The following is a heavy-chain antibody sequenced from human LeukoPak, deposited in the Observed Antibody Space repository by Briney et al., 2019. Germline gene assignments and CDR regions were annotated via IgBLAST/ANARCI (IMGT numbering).Heavy chain of an antibody. CDR2: ISAYNGNT. Sequence: GASVKVSCKASGYTFTSYGFTWVRQAPGQGLEWMGWISAYNGNTIYAQNLQGRVTMTTDTSTSTAYMEVRSLKSDDTAVYYCARAPSQVYYGSGSLFDYWGQGTLVTVSS. V-gene: IGHV1-18*01. CDR3: ARAPSQVYYGSGSLFDY. CDR1: GYTFTSYG. D-gene: IGHD3-10*01. J-gene: IGHJ4*02.